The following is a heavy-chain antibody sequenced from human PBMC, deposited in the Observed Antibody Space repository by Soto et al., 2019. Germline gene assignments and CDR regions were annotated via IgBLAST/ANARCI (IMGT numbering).Heavy chain of an antibody. Sequence: GGSLRLSCAASGFTFSNHGMHWVRQAPGKGLEWVARIYYDGSNEYYADSVKGRFTISRDSSKNTLYLQMNSLRAEDTAVYYCARGRGSGSFYQLDYWGQRTLVTVSS. CDR2: IYYDGSNE. CDR3: ARGRGSGSFYQLDY. J-gene: IGHJ4*02. D-gene: IGHD1-26*01. CDR1: GFTFSNHG. V-gene: IGHV3-33*01.